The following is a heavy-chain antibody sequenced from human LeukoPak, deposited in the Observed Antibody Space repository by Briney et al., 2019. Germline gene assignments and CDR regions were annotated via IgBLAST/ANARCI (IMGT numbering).Heavy chain of an antibody. J-gene: IGHJ4*02. D-gene: IGHD3-22*01. CDR1: GGSISSGGYS. V-gene: IGHV4-61*08. CDR3: ARAPSSAFSFDF. CDR2: IYYNGNT. Sequence: SETLSLTCAVSGGSISSGGYSWSWIRQPPGKGLEWIGYIYYNGNTNSNPSLKSRVTISVDTSQNQFSLKLTSMTAADTAVYYCARAPSSAFSFDFWSQGTLVTVSS.